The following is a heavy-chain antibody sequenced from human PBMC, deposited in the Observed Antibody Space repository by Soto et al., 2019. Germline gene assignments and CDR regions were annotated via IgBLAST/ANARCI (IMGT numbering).Heavy chain of an antibody. J-gene: IGHJ4*02. V-gene: IGHV1-69*13. D-gene: IGHD2-15*01. CDR3: ARSGGLDRDFNY. Sequence: LVKVSCKAAAGTFSSDSFSWARQAPGQGLEWMGGIIPMFDTPIYAQKFQDRVTITADESTSTAYMQLSSLRSGDTAVYYCARSGGLDRDFNYWGQGSLVTVSS. CDR2: IIPMFDTP. CDR1: AGTFSSDS.